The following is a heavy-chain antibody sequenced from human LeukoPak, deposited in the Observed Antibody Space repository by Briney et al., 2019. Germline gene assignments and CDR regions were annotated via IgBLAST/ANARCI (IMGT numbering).Heavy chain of an antibody. D-gene: IGHD3-10*01. CDR1: GFTVSSNY. V-gene: IGHV3-23*01. J-gene: IGHJ4*02. CDR3: AKDRVRGVLPDYFDY. CDR2: ISGSGGST. Sequence: GGSLRLSCAASGFTVSSNYMSWVRQAPGKGLEWVSAISGSGGSTYYADSVKGRFTISRDNSKNTLYLQMNSLRAEDTAVYYCAKDRVRGVLPDYFDYWGQGTLVTVSS.